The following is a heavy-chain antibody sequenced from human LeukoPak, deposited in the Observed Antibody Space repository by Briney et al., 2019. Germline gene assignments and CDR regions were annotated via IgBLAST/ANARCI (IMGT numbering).Heavy chain of an antibody. V-gene: IGHV3-21*01. CDR3: ARASDPFVVPAARENDAFDI. CDR1: GFTFSSYS. D-gene: IGHD2-2*01. CDR2: ISSSSSYI. J-gene: IGHJ3*02. Sequence: PGGSLRLSCAASGFTFSSYSMNWVRQAPGKGLEWVSFISSSSSYIYYADSVKGRFTISRDNAKNSLYLQMNSLRAEDTAVYYCARASDPFVVPAARENDAFDIWGQGTMVTVSS.